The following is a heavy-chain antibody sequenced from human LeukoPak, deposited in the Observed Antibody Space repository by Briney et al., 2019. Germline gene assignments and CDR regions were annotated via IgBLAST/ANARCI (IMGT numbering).Heavy chain of an antibody. Sequence: GASVKVSCKASGYTFTGYYMHWVRQAPGQGLEWMGWINANSGTTNYAQKFQGRVSMTRDTSISTAYMDLSRLRSDDTAVYYCAREYLPYDSSGYYHNGAFDIWGQGTRVTVPS. CDR2: INANSGTT. CDR1: GYTFTGYY. V-gene: IGHV1-2*02. CDR3: AREYLPYDSSGYYHNGAFDI. D-gene: IGHD3-22*01. J-gene: IGHJ3*02.